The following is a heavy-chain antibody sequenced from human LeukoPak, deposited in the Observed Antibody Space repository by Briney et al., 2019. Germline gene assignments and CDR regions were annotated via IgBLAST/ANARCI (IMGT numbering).Heavy chain of an antibody. J-gene: IGHJ4*02. V-gene: IGHV3-23*01. D-gene: IGHD3-22*01. Sequence: GGSLRLSCAASGLTFSSYAMSWVRQAPGKGLEWVSAISGSGGSTYYADSVKGRFTISRDNSKNTLYLQMNSLRAEDTAVYYCAPWHYYDSSGEKYYFDYWGQGTLVTVSS. CDR2: ISGSGGST. CDR3: APWHYYDSSGEKYYFDY. CDR1: GLTFSSYA.